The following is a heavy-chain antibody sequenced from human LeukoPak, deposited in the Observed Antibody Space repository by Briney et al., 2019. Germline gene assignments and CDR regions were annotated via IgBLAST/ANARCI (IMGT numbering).Heavy chain of an antibody. CDR3: ARAVLSPDSSGWGGYYFDY. Sequence: PGGSLRLSCAASGFTVSSNYMSWVRQAPGKGLEWVSAIYSGGTTYYRDSVKGRFTISRDNSKNTLYLQMNSLRAEDTAVYYRARAVLSPDSSGWGGYYFDYWGQGTLVTVSS. CDR2: IYSGGTT. J-gene: IGHJ4*02. V-gene: IGHV3-53*01. D-gene: IGHD6-19*01. CDR1: GFTVSSNY.